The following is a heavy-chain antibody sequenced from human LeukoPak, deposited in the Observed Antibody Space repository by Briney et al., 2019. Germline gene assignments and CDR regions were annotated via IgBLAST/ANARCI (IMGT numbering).Heavy chain of an antibody. J-gene: IGHJ4*02. Sequence: SVKVSCKASGGTFSSYAISWVRQAPGQGLEWMGRIIPIFGTANYAQKFQGRVTITTDESTSTAYMELSSLRSGDTAVYYCARDYYDSSGYYNDYWGQGTLVTVSS. D-gene: IGHD3-22*01. CDR3: ARDYYDSSGYYNDY. CDR2: IIPIFGTA. CDR1: GGTFSSYA. V-gene: IGHV1-69*05.